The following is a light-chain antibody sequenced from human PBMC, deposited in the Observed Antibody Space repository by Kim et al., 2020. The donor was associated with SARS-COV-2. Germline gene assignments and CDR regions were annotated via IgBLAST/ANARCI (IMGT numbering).Light chain of an antibody. CDR3: QQLHTYPLT. CDR1: QDISSY. J-gene: IGKJ4*01. Sequence: ASVGDRVPIPCRARQDISSYLVWYQQKPGKAPKLLTNAASTLQSGVPSRFGGSGSATDFTLTISSLQPEDFATYYCQQLHTYPLTFGGGTKVDIK. CDR2: AAS. V-gene: IGKV1-9*01.